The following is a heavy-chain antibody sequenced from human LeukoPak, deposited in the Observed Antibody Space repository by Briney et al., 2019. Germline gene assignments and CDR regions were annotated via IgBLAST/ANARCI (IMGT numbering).Heavy chain of an antibody. J-gene: IGHJ6*03. CDR3: ASFEYSSSSDYYYYYYMDV. D-gene: IGHD6-6*01. CDR1: GGSISSSSYY. Sequence: SETLSLTCTVSGGSISSSSYYWGWIRQPPGQGLEGVGRIYYTGNTYYNPSLKSRVTISVDTSKNQSSLKLSSVTAADTAVYYCASFEYSSSSDYYYYYYMDVWGKGTTVTVSS. CDR2: IYYTGNT. V-gene: IGHV4-39*01.